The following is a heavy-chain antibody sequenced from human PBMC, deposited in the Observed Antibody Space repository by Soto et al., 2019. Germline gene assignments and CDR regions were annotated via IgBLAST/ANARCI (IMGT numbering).Heavy chain of an antibody. D-gene: IGHD3-22*01. CDR1: GGTFSSYA. CDR2: IIPIFGTA. V-gene: IGHV1-69*01. CDR3: ARGLYRYDDSSGYYYT. J-gene: IGHJ5*02. Sequence: QVQLVQSGAEVKKPGSSVKVSCKASGGTFSSYAISWVRQAPGQGLEWMGGIIPIFGTANYAQKFQGRVTITADESTSTAYMELSSLRSEDTAVYYCARGLYRYDDSSGYYYTWGQGTVVTVSS.